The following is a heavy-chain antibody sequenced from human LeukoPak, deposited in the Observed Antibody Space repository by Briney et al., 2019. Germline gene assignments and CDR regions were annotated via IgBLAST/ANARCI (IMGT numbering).Heavy chain of an antibody. CDR1: GFTFSDYY. V-gene: IGHV3-11*01. CDR3: ARVRYYDSSGYYYDSAWGDY. J-gene: IGHJ4*02. D-gene: IGHD3-22*01. Sequence: GGSLRLSCAASGFTFSDYYMSWIRQAPGKGLEWVSYISSSGSTIYYADSVKGRFTIPRDNAKNSLYLQMNSLRAEDTAVYYCARVRYYDSSGYYYDSAWGDYWGQGTLVTVSS. CDR2: ISSSGSTI.